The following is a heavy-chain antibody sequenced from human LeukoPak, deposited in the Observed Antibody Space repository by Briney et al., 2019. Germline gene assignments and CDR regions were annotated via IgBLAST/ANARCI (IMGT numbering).Heavy chain of an antibody. CDR2: MFHSGST. D-gene: IGHD2-2*01. V-gene: IGHV4-38-2*02. CDR1: GYSISSGYY. J-gene: IGHJ6*03. CDR3: ARAPHCSATTCYGGGYYMDF. Sequence: SETLSLTCTVSGYSISSGYYWGWIRQPPGKGLEWIGSMFHSGSTNYNPSLMSRVTISLDTSRNQFSLRLSSLTAADTAVYYCARAPHCSATTCYGGGYYMDFWGKGTTVIVSS.